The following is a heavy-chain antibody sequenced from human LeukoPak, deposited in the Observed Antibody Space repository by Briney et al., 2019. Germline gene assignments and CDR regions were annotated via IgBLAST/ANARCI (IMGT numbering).Heavy chain of an antibody. V-gene: IGHV4-59*01. CDR3: ARCYYYYYYMDV. CDR1: GGSISSYY. J-gene: IGHJ6*03. Sequence: SQTLSLTCTVSGGSISSYYWSWIRQPPGKGLEWIGYIYYSGSTNYNPSLKSRVTISVDTSKNQFSLKLSSVTAADTAVYYCARCYYYYYYMDVWGKGTTVTVSS. CDR2: IYYSGST. D-gene: IGHD2-15*01.